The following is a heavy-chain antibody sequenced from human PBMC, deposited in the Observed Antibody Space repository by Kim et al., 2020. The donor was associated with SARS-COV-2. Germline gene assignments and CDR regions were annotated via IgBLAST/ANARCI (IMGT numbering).Heavy chain of an antibody. D-gene: IGHD3-10*01. V-gene: IGHV3-23*03. CDR3: AGHHGSGFYFVYYCY. CDR2: ISCDGSAK. J-gene: IGHJ6*01. CDR1: GFTFSNYA. Sequence: GGSLRLSCAASGFTFSNYAMSWVRQAPGKGLEWVAVISCDGSAKYYADSVKGRFTISRDNSKNTLYLLMNSLRAEDTAVYYCAGHHGSGFYFVYYCY.